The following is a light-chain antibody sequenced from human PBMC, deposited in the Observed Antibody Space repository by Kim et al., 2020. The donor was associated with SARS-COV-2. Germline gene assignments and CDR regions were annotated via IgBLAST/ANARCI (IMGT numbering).Light chain of an antibody. J-gene: IGLJ2*01. CDR1: SGDSGYG. V-gene: IGLV4-69*01. Sequence: ASVKLTCTLDSGDSGYGIAWHQQQPEKGPRYVMRLKSDGSHTKGDGIPDRFSGSSSGAERYLTISSLQSEDEADYYCQTWGTGTVVFGGGTQLTVL. CDR3: QTWGTGTVV. CDR2: LKSDGSH.